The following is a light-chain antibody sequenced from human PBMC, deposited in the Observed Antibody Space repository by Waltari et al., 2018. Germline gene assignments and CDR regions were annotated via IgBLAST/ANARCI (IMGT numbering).Light chain of an antibody. CDR2: GAS. Sequence: EIVLTQSPGTLSLSPGERATLSCRASQSVGSNYLVWYQQRPGQAPRLLIYGASSRATGIPDRFSGSWSGTDFTLTISRLEPEDFAVYYCQQYGTSSSFGQGTRLEIK. J-gene: IGKJ5*01. CDR1: QSVGSNY. V-gene: IGKV3-20*01. CDR3: QQYGTSSS.